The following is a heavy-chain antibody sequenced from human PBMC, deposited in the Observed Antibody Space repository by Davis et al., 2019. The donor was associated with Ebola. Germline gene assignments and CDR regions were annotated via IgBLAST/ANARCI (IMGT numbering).Heavy chain of an antibody. D-gene: IGHD3-10*01. CDR3: AREGYYYGSGSYTVSGWFDP. V-gene: IGHV3-30-3*01. CDR1: GSTFSSYA. J-gene: IGHJ5*02. Sequence: GESLKISCAASGSTFSSYAMHWVRQAPGKGLEWVAVISYDGSNKYYADSVKGRFTISRDNSKNTLYLQMNSLRAEDTAVYYCAREGYYYGSGSYTVSGWFDPWGQGTLVTVSS. CDR2: ISYDGSNK.